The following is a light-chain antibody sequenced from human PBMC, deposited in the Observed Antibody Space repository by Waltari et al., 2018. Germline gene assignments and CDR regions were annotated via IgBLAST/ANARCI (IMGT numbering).Light chain of an antibody. J-gene: IGKJ2*01. V-gene: IGKV1-33*01. CDR3: QQYENLPYT. CDR1: QDIINY. CDR2: DAS. Sequence: DIQMTQSPSSLSASIGDRVTITCQASQDIINYLNWYQQTPGKVPKLLIYDASNLATGVPSRFSGGGSGTDFSLTITSLHPEDIATYFCQQYENLPYTFGQGTKLEIK.